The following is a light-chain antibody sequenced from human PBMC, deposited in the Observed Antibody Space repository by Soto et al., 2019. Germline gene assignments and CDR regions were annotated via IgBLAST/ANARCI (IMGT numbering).Light chain of an antibody. CDR3: SSYTTSSTVV. J-gene: IGLJ1*01. Sequence: QSALTQPASVFGSPGQSITFSCTGTSSDVGGYNFVSWYQQHPAKAPKLMIYEVSSRPSGVSNRFSGSKSGNTASLTISGLQPEDEADYYCSSYTTSSTVVFGTGTKLTVL. CDR1: SSDVGGYNF. CDR2: EVS. V-gene: IGLV2-14*03.